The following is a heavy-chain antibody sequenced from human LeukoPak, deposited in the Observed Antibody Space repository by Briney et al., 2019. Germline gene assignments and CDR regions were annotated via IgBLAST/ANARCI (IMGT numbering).Heavy chain of an antibody. V-gene: IGHV3-53*01. CDR3: ASQVRLADYGMDV. Sequence: PGGSLRLSCAASGFTVSSNYMSWVRQAPGKGLEWVSVIYSGGSTCYADSVKGRFTISRDNSKNTLYLQMNSLRAEDTAVYYCASQVRLADYGMDVWGQGTTVTVSS. J-gene: IGHJ6*02. CDR2: IYSGGST. CDR1: GFTVSSNY. D-gene: IGHD3-10*01.